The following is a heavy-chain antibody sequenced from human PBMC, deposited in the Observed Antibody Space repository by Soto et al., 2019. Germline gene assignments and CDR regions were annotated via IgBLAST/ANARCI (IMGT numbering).Heavy chain of an antibody. Sequence: EVQLVESGGALIQPGGSLRISCAASGFTFSSYWMFWVRQAPSTGLMWVSRINSDGAITDYADSVRGRFTISRDNAKNTLYLQLNSLRAEDTAVYYCARECYGSGIWGQGTLVTVSS. V-gene: IGHV3-74*01. CDR2: INSDGAIT. CDR3: ARECYGSGI. J-gene: IGHJ4*02. CDR1: GFTFSSYW. D-gene: IGHD3-10*01.